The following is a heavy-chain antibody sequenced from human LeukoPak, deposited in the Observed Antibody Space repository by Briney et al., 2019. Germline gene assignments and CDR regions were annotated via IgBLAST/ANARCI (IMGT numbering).Heavy chain of an antibody. CDR2: ISSSSSYI. D-gene: IGHD1-26*01. CDR1: GFTFSSYA. V-gene: IGHV3-21*01. CDR3: ARVTSGTSFYHGMDV. Sequence: GGSLRLSCAASGFTFSSYAMNWVRQAPGKGLEWVSSISSSSSYIYYADSVKGRFTISRDNAKNSLYLQMNSLRAEDTGVYYCARVTSGTSFYHGMDVWGQGTTVTVSS. J-gene: IGHJ6*02.